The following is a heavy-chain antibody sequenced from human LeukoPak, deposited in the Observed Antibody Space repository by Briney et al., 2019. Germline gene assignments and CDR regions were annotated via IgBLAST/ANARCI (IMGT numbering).Heavy chain of an antibody. D-gene: IGHD1-26*01. Sequence: TGGSLRLSCAASGFTFSTHAMHWVREAPAKGLEWLAMIWFDGKNTHYVDSVKGRFTISRYNARNTLYLHMYRLRAEDTAVYYGARGPRAPDYWGQRTLVTVSS. J-gene: IGHJ4*02. CDR3: ARGPRAPDY. V-gene: IGHV3-33*01. CDR1: GFTFSTHA. CDR2: IWFDGKNT.